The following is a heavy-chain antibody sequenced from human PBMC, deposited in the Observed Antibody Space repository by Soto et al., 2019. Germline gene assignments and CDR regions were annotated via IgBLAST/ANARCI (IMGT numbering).Heavy chain of an antibody. V-gene: IGHV3-23*01. CDR1: GFTFSSYA. Sequence: GGSLRLSCAASGFTFSSYAMSWVRQAPGKGLEWVSGISGSGGSTYYADSVKGRFTISRDNSKNMLYLQMNSLRVEDTAVYYCASPKIAAAAINYSKYVWGRGTTVTVSS. CDR3: ASPKIAAAAINYSKYV. J-gene: IGHJ6*02. D-gene: IGHD6-13*01. CDR2: ISGSGGST.